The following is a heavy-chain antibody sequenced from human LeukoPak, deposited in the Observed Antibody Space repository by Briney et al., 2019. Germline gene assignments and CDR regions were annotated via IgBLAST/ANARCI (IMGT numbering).Heavy chain of an antibody. CDR1: GFSFKDYG. V-gene: IGHV3-9*01. CDR2: ISWNGGST. J-gene: IGHJ6*02. Sequence: GGSLRLSCAATGFSFKDYGMHWVRQPPGKGLEWVSGISWNGGSTEYADSVKGRFTISRDNAKNSLYLQLSSLRPEDTALYYCAKHLRATNTYTFCGLDVWGQGTTVTVAS. CDR3: AKHLRATNTYTFCGLDV. D-gene: IGHD2-2*02.